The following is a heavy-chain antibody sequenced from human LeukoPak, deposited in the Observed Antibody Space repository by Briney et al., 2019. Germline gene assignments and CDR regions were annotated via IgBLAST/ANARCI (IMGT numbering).Heavy chain of an antibody. V-gene: IGHV3-48*01. CDR1: GFIFSNYN. CDR2: ISSGSSTI. Sequence: GGSLRLSCAASGFIFSNYNMNWVRQAPGKGLEWLSFISSGSSTIYYADSVKGRFTISRDNAKNSLYLQMNSLKAEDTAVYYCVRDTIGDWNYDRWTYAFDYWGQGTLVTVSS. CDR3: VRDTIGDWNYDRWTYAFDY. J-gene: IGHJ4*02. D-gene: IGHD1-7*01.